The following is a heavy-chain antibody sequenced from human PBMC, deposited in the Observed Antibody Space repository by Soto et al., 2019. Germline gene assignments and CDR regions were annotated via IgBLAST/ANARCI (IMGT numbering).Heavy chain of an antibody. D-gene: IGHD2-21*01. CDR3: ARCAIARGGWFAP. CDR1: SGSISTYY. J-gene: IGHJ5*02. CDR2: IYASGST. V-gene: IGHV4-4*07. Sequence: SDTLSLTCTVSSGSISTYYWNWIRQPAGKGLEWIGRIYASGSTNYNPSLKSRVTMSVATSKNQSSLKMNSVTAAETAMYYWARCAIARGGWFAPWGQVPLVTVSS.